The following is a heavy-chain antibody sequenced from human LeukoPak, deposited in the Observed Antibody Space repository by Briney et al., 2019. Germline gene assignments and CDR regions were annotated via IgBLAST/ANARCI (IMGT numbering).Heavy chain of an antibody. V-gene: IGHV3-23*01. D-gene: IGHD2-2*01. CDR3: ATHRSNGPAAMNY. CDR1: GFTYSTYA. Sequence: GDSLRLFCAASGFTYSTYAMSWVRQAPGKGLELVSTISGSGSNTYYADSVKGRFTISRDNSNSTLYLQMSSLTAEDTAVYYCATHRSNGPAAMNYWGQGILVTVSS. J-gene: IGHJ4*02. CDR2: ISGSGSNT.